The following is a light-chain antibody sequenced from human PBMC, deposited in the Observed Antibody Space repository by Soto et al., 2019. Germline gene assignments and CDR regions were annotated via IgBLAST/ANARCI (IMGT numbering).Light chain of an antibody. J-gene: IGKJ2*01. CDR1: QTVRNDY. V-gene: IGKV3-20*01. CDR3: QHYGGPVGYT. CDR2: GAS. Sequence: EIVLTQSPNTLSLSPGDRAALSCRASQTVRNDYVAWYQQKPGQAPKLLIYGASSRATDTPGRFSGRGSGTDFALTISRLEPKDFAVYYCQHYGGPVGYTFGQGTKLEIK.